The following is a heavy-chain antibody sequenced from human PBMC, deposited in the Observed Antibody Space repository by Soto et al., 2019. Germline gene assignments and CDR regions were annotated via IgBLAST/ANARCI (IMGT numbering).Heavy chain of an antibody. Sequence: QVQLQESGPGLVKPSQTLSLTCTVSGGSISSGDYYWSWIRQPPGKGLEWIGYIYYSGSTYYNPSLKSRVTISVDPSKNQFSLKLSSVTAADTAVYYCARGRHYYGSGRPDWFDPWGQGTLVTVSS. CDR3: ARGRHYYGSGRPDWFDP. V-gene: IGHV4-30-4*01. J-gene: IGHJ5*02. D-gene: IGHD3-10*01. CDR2: IYYSGST. CDR1: GGSISSGDYY.